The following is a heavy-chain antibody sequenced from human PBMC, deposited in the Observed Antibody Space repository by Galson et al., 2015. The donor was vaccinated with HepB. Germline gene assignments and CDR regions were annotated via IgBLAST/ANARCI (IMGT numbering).Heavy chain of an antibody. D-gene: IGHD6-13*01. CDR1: GYTFSSHA. CDR3: ARRLGVLYRAASGTFDY. J-gene: IGHJ4*02. Sequence: SVKVSCKASGYTFSSHAIHWVRQAPGQGFEWMGWINTGNGNTKYSQKFQGRVTITTDTSANTAYMELSSLTSEDTAVYYCARRLGVLYRAASGTFDYWGQGTLVIVSS. V-gene: IGHV1-3*04. CDR2: INTGNGNT.